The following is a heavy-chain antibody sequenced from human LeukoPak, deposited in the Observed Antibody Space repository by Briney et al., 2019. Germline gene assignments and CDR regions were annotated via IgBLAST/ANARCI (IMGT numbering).Heavy chain of an antibody. D-gene: IGHD3-22*01. V-gene: IGHV1-69*13. CDR1: GGTFSSCA. CDR3: ARTYYYDSSGLPSFDY. Sequence: SVKVSCKASGGTFSSCAISWVRQAPGQGLEWMGGIIPIFGTANYAQKFQGRVTITADESTSTAYMELSSLRSEDTAVYYCARTYYYDSSGLPSFDYWGQGTLVTVSS. CDR2: IIPIFGTA. J-gene: IGHJ4*02.